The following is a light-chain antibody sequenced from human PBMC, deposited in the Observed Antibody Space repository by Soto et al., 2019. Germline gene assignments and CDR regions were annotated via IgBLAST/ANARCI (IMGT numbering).Light chain of an antibody. CDR3: QQYNSYSWT. CDR2: DAS. V-gene: IGKV1-5*01. J-gene: IGKJ1*01. Sequence: DIPMNQSPSTPSSSVGDKVTIPFPARQSISRWLAWYQQKPGRAPKLLIYDASSLESGVSSRFSGSGSGTEFTLTISSLQPDDFATYYCQQYNSYSWTFGQGTKVDIK. CDR1: QSISRW.